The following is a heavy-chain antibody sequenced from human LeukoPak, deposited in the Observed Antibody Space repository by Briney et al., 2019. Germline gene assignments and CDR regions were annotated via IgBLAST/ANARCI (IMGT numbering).Heavy chain of an antibody. CDR2: IWYDGSNK. D-gene: IGHD5-18*01. CDR3: ASSYGPTRDALYGMDV. V-gene: IGHV3-33*01. Sequence: GGSLRLSCAASGFTFSTYGMHWVRQAPGKGLEWVAVIWYDGSNKYYADSVKGRFAISRDNSKNTLYLQINSLRAEDTAVYYCASSYGPTRDALYGMDVWGQGTTVTVSS. J-gene: IGHJ6*02. CDR1: GFTFSTYG.